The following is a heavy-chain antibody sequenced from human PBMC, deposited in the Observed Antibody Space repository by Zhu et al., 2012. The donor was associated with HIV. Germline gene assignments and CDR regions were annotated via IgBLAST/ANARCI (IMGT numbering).Heavy chain of an antibody. Sequence: QVQLQESGPGLVKASETLSLTCTVSGGSISSYYYNWIRQPAGKGLEWIGRVYTSGSTNYNPSLKSPVTMSVDTSKNQVSLKMNSVTAADTAVYYCAREVGAVAGRAYYYGMDVWGPKGTTVTVSS. J-gene: IGHJ6*01. D-gene: IGHD6-19*01. CDR1: GGSISSYY. CDR2: VYTSGST. CDR3: AREVGAVAGRAYYYGMDV. V-gene: IGHV4-4*07.